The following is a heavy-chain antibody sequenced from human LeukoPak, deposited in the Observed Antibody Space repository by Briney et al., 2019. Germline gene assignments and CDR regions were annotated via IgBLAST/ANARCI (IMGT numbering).Heavy chain of an antibody. CDR1: GGSFSGYY. Sequence: SETLSLTCAVYGGSFSGYYWSWIRQPPGKGLEWIGEINHSGSTNYNPSLKSRVTISVDTSKNQFSLKLSSVTAADTAVYYCACIAAAGDKLDYWGQGTLVTVSS. J-gene: IGHJ4*02. V-gene: IGHV4-34*01. CDR2: INHSGST. CDR3: ACIAAAGDKLDY. D-gene: IGHD6-13*01.